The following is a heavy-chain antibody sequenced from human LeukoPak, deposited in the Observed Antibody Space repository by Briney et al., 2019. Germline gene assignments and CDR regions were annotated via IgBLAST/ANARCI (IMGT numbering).Heavy chain of an antibody. D-gene: IGHD2-2*01. V-gene: IGHV3-23*01. J-gene: IGHJ6*03. CDR1: GFTFSSYA. CDR3: ARGPAAIKADYFYRDV. Sequence: GGSLRLSCAASGFTFSSYAMSWVRQAPGKGLEWVSAISRSGGSTYYADSVKGRFTISRDNSKNTLYLQMNSLMAEEPAVIFRARGPAAIKADYFYRDVWGKGTTVTVSS. CDR2: ISRSGGST.